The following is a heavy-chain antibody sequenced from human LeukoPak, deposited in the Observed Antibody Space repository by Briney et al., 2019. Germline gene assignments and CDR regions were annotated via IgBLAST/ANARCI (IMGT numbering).Heavy chain of an antibody. CDR3: AKSGYNRFDY. D-gene: IGHD5-24*01. CDR1: GFTFSSFA. V-gene: IGHV3-23*01. Sequence: GGSLRLSCSASGFTFSSFAMSWVRQAPGKGLEWGSSISGSGRGGRTYYADSVNGRITNSRDNSNITLYLQMNSLRAGDTAVYDCAKSGYNRFDYWGQGTLVTVSS. J-gene: IGHJ4*02. CDR2: ISGSGRGGRT.